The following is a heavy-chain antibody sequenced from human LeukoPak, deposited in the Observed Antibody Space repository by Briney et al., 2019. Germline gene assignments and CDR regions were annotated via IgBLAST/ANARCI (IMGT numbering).Heavy chain of an antibody. CDR1: GGSFSGYY. CDR3: ARDRGWFGERIFDY. CDR2: INHSGST. D-gene: IGHD3-10*01. V-gene: IGHV4-34*01. Sequence: SETLSLTCAVYGGSFSGYYWSWIRQPPGKGLEWIGEINHSGSTNYNPSLKSRVTIPVDTSKNQFSLKLSSVTAADTAVYYCARDRGWFGERIFDYWGQGTLVTVSS. J-gene: IGHJ4*02.